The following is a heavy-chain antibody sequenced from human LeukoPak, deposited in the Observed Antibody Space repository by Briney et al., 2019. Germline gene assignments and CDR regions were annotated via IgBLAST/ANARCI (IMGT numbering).Heavy chain of an antibody. CDR2: IWHDGSEK. CDR1: GFTFSRSG. V-gene: IGHV3-33*01. D-gene: IGHD6-13*01. Sequence: SGGSLRLSCAASGFTFSRSGMHWVRQAPGKGLEWVAVIWHDGSEKYYANSVKGRFTISRDNAKNSLYLQMNSLRAEDTAVYYCATDLGSSRPNFWGQGILVTVSS. J-gene: IGHJ4*02. CDR3: ATDLGSSRPNF.